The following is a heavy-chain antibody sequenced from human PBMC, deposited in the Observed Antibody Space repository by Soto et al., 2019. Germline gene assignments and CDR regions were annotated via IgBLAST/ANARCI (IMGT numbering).Heavy chain of an antibody. CDR3: ARGLNRPFWSGYYYGFDP. CDR2: INAGNGNT. CDR1: GYTFTSYA. J-gene: IGHJ5*02. Sequence: QVQLVQSGAEVKKPGASVKVSCKASGYTFTSYAMHWVRQAPGQRLERMGWINAGNGNTKYSQKFQGRVTITRDTSASTDYMELSSLRSEDTAVYYCARGLNRPFWSGYYYGFDPWGQGTLVTASS. D-gene: IGHD3-3*01. V-gene: IGHV1-3*01.